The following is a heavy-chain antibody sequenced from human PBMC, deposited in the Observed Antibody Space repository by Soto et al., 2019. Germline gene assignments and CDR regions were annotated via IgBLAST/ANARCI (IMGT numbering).Heavy chain of an antibody. D-gene: IGHD5-12*01. J-gene: IGHJ5*02. V-gene: IGHV1-69*02. CDR2: IIPILGIA. CDR1: GGTFSSYT. Sequence: GASVKVSCKASGGTFSSYTISWVRQAPGQGLEWMGRIIPILGIANYAQKFQGRVTITADKSTSTAYMELSSLRSEDTAVYYCARAPGGDSGYDFWFDPWGQGTLVTVSS. CDR3: ARAPGGDSGYDFWFDP.